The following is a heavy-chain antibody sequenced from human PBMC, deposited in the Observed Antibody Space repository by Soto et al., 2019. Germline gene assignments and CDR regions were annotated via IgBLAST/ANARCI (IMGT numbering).Heavy chain of an antibody. J-gene: IGHJ4*02. D-gene: IGHD3-22*01. CDR3: AKVGYDSSGYYYGRG. CDR2: ISGSGGST. CDR1: GFTFSSYA. Sequence: PGGSLRLSCAASGFTFSSYAMSWVRQAPGKGLEWVSAISGSGGSTYYADSVKGRFTISRDNSKNTLYLQMNSLRAEDTAVYYCAKVGYDSSGYYYGRGGGQGTLVTVSS. V-gene: IGHV3-23*01.